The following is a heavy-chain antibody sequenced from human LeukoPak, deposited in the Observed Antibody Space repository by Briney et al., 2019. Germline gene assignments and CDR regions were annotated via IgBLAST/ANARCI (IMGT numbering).Heavy chain of an antibody. CDR1: GFTFSSYS. CDR2: ISSSSSYI. Sequence: GGSLRLSCAASGFTFSSYSMNWVRQAPGKGLEWVSSISSSSSYIYYADSVKGRFTISRDNAKNSLYLQMNSLRAEDTAVYYCARGDDHDYGDLYFDYWGQGTLVTVSS. CDR3: ARGDDHDYGDLYFDY. J-gene: IGHJ4*02. D-gene: IGHD4-17*01. V-gene: IGHV3-21*04.